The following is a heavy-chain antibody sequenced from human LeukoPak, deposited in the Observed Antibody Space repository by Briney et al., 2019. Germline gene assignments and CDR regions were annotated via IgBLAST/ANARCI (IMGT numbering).Heavy chain of an antibody. CDR1: GLIFSSYT. CDR3: SRLRPGNYFDY. V-gene: IGHV3-48*02. D-gene: IGHD4-17*01. CDR2: ITPSSSSI. Sequence: PGGSLRLSCAVSGLIFSSYTMSWVRQAPGKGLEWVSYITPSSSSIYYADSVRGRFTISRDNAKNSLYLEMSSLRDEDTAVYYCSRLRPGNYFDYWGQGTLVTVSS. J-gene: IGHJ4*02.